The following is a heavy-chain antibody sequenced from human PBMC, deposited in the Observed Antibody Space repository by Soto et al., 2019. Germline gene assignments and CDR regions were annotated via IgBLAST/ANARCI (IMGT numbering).Heavy chain of an antibody. Sequence: GGSLRLSCAASGFTFSSYAMSWVRQAPGKGLEWVSAISGSGGSTYYADSVKGRFTISRDNSKNTLYLQMNSLRAEDTAVYYCAKLSGGYDFWSGYYTGFNGMDVWGQGTTVTVSS. V-gene: IGHV3-23*01. CDR3: AKLSGGYDFWSGYYTGFNGMDV. J-gene: IGHJ6*02. CDR1: GFTFSSYA. CDR2: ISGSGGST. D-gene: IGHD3-3*01.